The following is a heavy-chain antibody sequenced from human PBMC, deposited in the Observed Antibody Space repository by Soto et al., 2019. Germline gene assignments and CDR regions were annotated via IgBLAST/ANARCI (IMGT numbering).Heavy chain of an antibody. D-gene: IGHD3-3*01. CDR2: IKQDGSEK. CDR1: GFTFSSYW. V-gene: IGHV3-7*01. Sequence: GGSLRLSCAASGFTFSSYWMSWVRQAPGKGLEWVANIKQDGSEKYYVDSVKGRFTISRDNAKNSLYLQMNSLRAEDTAVYYCARHAHYDFWSGYYRPSWYYGMDVWGQGTTVTVSS. J-gene: IGHJ6*02. CDR3: ARHAHYDFWSGYYRPSWYYGMDV.